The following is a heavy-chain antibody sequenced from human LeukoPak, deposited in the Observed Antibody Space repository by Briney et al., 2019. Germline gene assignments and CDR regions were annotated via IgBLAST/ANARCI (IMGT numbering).Heavy chain of an antibody. Sequence: GGSLRLSCAASGFTFDDYGMSWVRRAPGKGLEWVSGINWNGGSTGYADSVKGRFTISRDNAKNSLYLQMNSPRAEDTALYYCASGFGPYSYFDYWGQGTLVTVSS. J-gene: IGHJ4*02. CDR1: GFTFDDYG. CDR3: ASGFGPYSYFDY. D-gene: IGHD3/OR15-3a*01. CDR2: INWNGGST. V-gene: IGHV3-20*04.